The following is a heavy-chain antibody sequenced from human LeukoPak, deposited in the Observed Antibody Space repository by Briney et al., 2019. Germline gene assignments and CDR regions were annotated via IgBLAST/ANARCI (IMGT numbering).Heavy chain of an antibody. CDR1: GFTFSSYG. D-gene: IGHD3-16*02. J-gene: IGHJ4*02. Sequence: GGSLRLSCAAFGFTFSSYGMHWVRQAPGKGLEWVAVISYDGSNKYYADSVKGRFTISRDNSKNTLYLQMNSLRAEDTAVYYCAKALLRLGELSSSLFDYWGQGTLVTVSS. CDR2: ISYDGSNK. V-gene: IGHV3-30*18. CDR3: AKALLRLGELSSSLFDY.